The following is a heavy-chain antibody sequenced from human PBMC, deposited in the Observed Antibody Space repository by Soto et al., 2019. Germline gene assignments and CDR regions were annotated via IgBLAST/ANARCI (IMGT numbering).Heavy chain of an antibody. CDR2: INPHSGDT. J-gene: IGHJ4*01. D-gene: IGHD4-17*01. CDR3: AQDNGSDGYLDY. Sequence: QVQLVQSGAEVKKPGASVKVSCQTSGYTFTAYYLHWVRQAPGQGLEWMGWINPHSGDTNYAQKFQAWATTTMDTSISTADMDQNRLLSDGTSVYYCAQDNGSDGYLDYWGQGTLVTVSS. CDR1: GYTFTAYY. V-gene: IGHV1-2*04.